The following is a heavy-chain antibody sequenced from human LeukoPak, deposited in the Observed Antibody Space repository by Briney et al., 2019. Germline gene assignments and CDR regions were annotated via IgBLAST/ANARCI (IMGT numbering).Heavy chain of an antibody. CDR2: ISSSGSTI. CDR1: GFTFSDYY. V-gene: IGHV3-11*01. CDR3: ARAARYNWNLDY. Sequence: NPGGSLRLSCAASGFTFSDYYMSWIRQAPGKGLEWVSYISSSGSTIYYADSVKGRFTISRDNAKNPLYLQMNSLRAEDTAVYYCARAARYNWNLDYWGQGTLVTVSS. J-gene: IGHJ4*02. D-gene: IGHD1-20*01.